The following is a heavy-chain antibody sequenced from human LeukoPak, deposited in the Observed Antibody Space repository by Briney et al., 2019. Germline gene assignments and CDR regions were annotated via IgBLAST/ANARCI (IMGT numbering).Heavy chain of an antibody. J-gene: IGHJ4*02. V-gene: IGHV3-48*03. CDR2: ISSSGSTI. CDR1: GLTFSSYE. D-gene: IGHD2-21*02. Sequence: GGSLRLSCAASGLTFSSYEMNWVRQAPGKGLEWVSYISSSGSTIYNADSVKGRFTISRDNAKNSVYLQMNSLRADDTAVYYCARDRGDMTNVWAYWGQGTLVTVSS. CDR3: ARDRGDMTNVWAY.